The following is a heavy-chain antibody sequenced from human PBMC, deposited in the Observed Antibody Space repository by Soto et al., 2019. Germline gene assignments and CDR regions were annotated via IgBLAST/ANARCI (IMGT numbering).Heavy chain of an antibody. D-gene: IGHD6-19*01. CDR2: ISGSGGST. CDR3: AKAGLGPRSSGMYYFDY. CDR1: GFTFSSYA. V-gene: IGHV3-23*01. Sequence: QLGGPLRLSCAASGFTFSSYAMSWVRQAPGKGLEWVSAISGSGGSTYYADSVKGRFTISRDNSKNTLYLQMNSLRAEDTAVYYCAKAGLGPRSSGMYYFDYWGQGTLVTVSS. J-gene: IGHJ4*02.